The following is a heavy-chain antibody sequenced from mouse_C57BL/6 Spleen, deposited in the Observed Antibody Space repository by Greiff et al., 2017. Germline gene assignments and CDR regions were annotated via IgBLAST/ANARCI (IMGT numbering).Heavy chain of an antibody. CDR3: ARTPIYYDYSYAMDY. V-gene: IGHV14-2*01. Sequence: EVNLVESGAELVKPGASVKLSCTASGFNIKDYYMHWVKQRTEQGLEWIGRIDPEDGETKYAPKFQGKATITADTSSNTAYLQLSSLTSEDTAVYYCARTPIYYDYSYAMDYWGQGTSVTVSS. CDR2: IDPEDGET. J-gene: IGHJ4*01. D-gene: IGHD2-4*01. CDR1: GFNIKDYY.